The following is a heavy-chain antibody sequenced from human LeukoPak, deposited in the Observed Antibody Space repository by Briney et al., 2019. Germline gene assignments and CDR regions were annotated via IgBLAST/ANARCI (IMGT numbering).Heavy chain of an antibody. CDR3: ARDLWELQSAFDL. V-gene: IGHV4-59*01. J-gene: IGHJ3*01. D-gene: IGHD1-26*01. CDR1: GGSISNYY. CDR2: IYYSGST. Sequence: PSETLSLTCTVSGGSISNYYWSWIRQPPGKGLEWIAYIYYSGSTNYNPSLMSRVTISVDTSKNQFSLKLRSVTAADTAVYYCARDLWELQSAFDLWGQGTLVTVSS.